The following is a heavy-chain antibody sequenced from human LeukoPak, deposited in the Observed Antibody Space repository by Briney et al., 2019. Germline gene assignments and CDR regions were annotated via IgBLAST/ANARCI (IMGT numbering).Heavy chain of an antibody. CDR1: GYTFTGYY. Sequence: ASVKVSCKASGYTFTGYYMHWVRQAPGQGLVWMGWINPNSGGTNYAQKFQGRVTMTRDTSISTAYMELGRLRSDDTAVYYCARSTATQYDFWSGYSYFDYWGQGTLVTVSS. CDR2: INPNSGGT. CDR3: ARSTATQYDFWSGYSYFDY. V-gene: IGHV1-2*02. D-gene: IGHD3-3*01. J-gene: IGHJ4*02.